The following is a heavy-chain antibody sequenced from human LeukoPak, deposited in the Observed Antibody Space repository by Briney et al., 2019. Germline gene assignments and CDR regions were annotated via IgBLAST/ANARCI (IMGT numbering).Heavy chain of an antibody. V-gene: IGHV4-59*01. CDR3: ARGHDGVVGWFAP. Sequence: SETLSLTCTASGGSINNYYWIWIRQPPGKGLEWIGHISYSGSTNYNPSLKSRVTISVDTSKNQFSLKVTSVTAADTAVYYCARGHDGVVGWFAPWGRGTLVTVSS. J-gene: IGHJ5*02. CDR1: GGSINNYY. D-gene: IGHD2-15*01. CDR2: ISYSGST.